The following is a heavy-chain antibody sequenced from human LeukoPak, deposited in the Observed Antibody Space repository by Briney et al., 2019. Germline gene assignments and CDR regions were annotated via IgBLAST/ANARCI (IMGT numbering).Heavy chain of an antibody. CDR2: ISWNSGSI. V-gene: IGHV3-9*01. CDR1: GFTFDDYA. CDR3: ARDRIVVVTLAFDI. J-gene: IGHJ3*02. D-gene: IGHD2-21*02. Sequence: LPGGSLRLSCAASGFTFDDYAMHWVRQAPGKGLEWVSGISWNSGSIGYADSVKGRFTISRDNAKNSLYLQMNSLRAEDTAVYYCARDRIVVVTLAFDIWGQGTMVTVSS.